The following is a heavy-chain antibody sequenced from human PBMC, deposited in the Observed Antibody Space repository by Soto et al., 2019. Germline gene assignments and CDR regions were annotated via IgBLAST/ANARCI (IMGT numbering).Heavy chain of an antibody. Sequence: VQLLESGGGLVQPGGSLRLSCAASGFTFSSYAMSWVRQAPGKGLEWIGEINHSGSTNYNPSLKSRVTISVDTSKNQFSLKLSSVTAADTAVYYCARGTDIVVVVAAPGFDYWGQGTLVTVSS. J-gene: IGHJ4*02. CDR1: GFTFSSYA. D-gene: IGHD2-15*01. CDR2: INHSGST. CDR3: ARGTDIVVVVAAPGFDY. V-gene: IGHV4-34*01.